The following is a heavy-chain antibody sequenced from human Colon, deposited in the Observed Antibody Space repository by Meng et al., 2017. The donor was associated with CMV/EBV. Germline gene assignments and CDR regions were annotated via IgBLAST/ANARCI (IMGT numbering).Heavy chain of an antibody. CDR2: ISGSGGST. V-gene: IGHV3-23*01. CDR3: AKAIYYYYYGMDV. D-gene: IGHD2-2*02. J-gene: IGHJ6*02. Sequence: GESLQISCLASGFTFSSYAMSWVRQAPGKGLAWASAISGSGGSTYYADAVKGRFTISRDNSKNTLYLQMNSLRAEDTAVYYCAKAIYYYYYGMDVWGQGTTVTVSS. CDR1: GFTFSSYA.